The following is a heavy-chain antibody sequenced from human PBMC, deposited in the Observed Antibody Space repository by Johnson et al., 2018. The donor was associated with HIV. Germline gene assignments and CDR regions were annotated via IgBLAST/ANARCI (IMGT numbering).Heavy chain of an antibody. D-gene: IGHD3-10*01. CDR1: GFTFSSYD. CDR3: TTGTGYYYGSGSYSHAFDI. Sequence: QVQLVESGGGLVQPGGSLRLSCAASGFTFSSYDMHWVRQVPGKGLEWVAFIRDDGSDKFYGDSVKGRFTISRDNSKNTLYLQMNSLRAEDTAVYYCTTGTGYYYGSGSYSHAFDIWGQVTMVTVSS. V-gene: IGHV3-30*02. CDR2: IRDDGSDK. J-gene: IGHJ3*02.